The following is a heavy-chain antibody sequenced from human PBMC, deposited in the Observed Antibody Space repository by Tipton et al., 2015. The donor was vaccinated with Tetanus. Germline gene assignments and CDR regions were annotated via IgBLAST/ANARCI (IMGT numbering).Heavy chain of an antibody. CDR2: IYHSGST. Sequence: TLSLTCAVSGGSISSGGYSWSWIRQPPGKGLEWIGYIYHSGSTYYNPSLKSRVTISVDRSKNQFSLKLSSVTAADTAVYYCARVSPRPNRGQGTLVTVSS. V-gene: IGHV4-30-2*01. CDR1: GGSISSGGYS. J-gene: IGHJ4*02. D-gene: IGHD3-16*02. CDR3: ARVSPRPN.